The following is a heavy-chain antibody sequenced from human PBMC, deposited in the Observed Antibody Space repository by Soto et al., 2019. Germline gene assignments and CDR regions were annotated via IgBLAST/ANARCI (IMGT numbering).Heavy chain of an antibody. J-gene: IGHJ6*02. CDR1: GGTFSSYA. V-gene: IGHV1-69*13. CDR2: IIPIFGTA. CDR3: ARGMVTVNYYYYGMDV. D-gene: IGHD5-18*01. Sequence: GASVKVSCKASGGTFSSYAISWVRQAPGQGLEWMGGIIPIFGTANYAQKFQGRVTITADESTSTAYMELSSLRSEDTAVYYCARGMVTVNYYYYGMDVWGQGTTVTVS.